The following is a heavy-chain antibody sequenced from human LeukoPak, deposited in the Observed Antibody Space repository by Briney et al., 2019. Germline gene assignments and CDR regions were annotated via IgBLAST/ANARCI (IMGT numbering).Heavy chain of an antibody. J-gene: IGHJ6*03. CDR3: AKADYYYYYMDV. CDR1: GFTFDDYA. V-gene: IGHV3-9*01. Sequence: PDRSLRLSCAASGFTFDDYAMHWVRQAPGKGLEWVSGISWNSGSIGYADSVKGRFTISRDNAKNSLYLQMNSLRAEDTALYYCAKADYYYYYMDVWGKGTTVTVSS. CDR2: ISWNSGSI.